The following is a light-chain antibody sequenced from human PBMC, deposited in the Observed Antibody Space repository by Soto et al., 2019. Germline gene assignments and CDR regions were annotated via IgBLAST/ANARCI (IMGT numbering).Light chain of an antibody. J-gene: IGKJ1*01. CDR2: AAF. Sequence: DIQMTQSPSSLSASIGDRVTISCRASQDIRSDLGWYQQKPGKAPQRLIYAAFTLQSGVPPRFSGSGSGTEFTLTISSLQPEDFATYFCLQHHNYPWTFGRGTKVDIK. CDR1: QDIRSD. V-gene: IGKV1-17*01. CDR3: LQHHNYPWT.